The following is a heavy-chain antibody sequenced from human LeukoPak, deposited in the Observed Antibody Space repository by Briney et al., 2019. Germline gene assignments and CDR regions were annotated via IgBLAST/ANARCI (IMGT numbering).Heavy chain of an antibody. CDR3: ARDYGDYVDYYGMDV. CDR2: IYYSGST. CDR1: GGSISSSSYY. D-gene: IGHD4-17*01. V-gene: IGHV4-39*01. J-gene: IGHJ6*02. Sequence: SETLSLTCTVSGGSISSSSYYWGWIRQPPGKGQEWIGSIYYSGSTYYNPSLKSRVTISVDTSKNQFSLKLSSVTAADTAVYYCARDYGDYVDYYGMDVWGQGTTVTVSS.